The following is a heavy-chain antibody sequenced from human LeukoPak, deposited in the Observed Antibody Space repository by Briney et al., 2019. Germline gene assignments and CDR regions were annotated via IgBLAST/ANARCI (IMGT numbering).Heavy chain of an antibody. J-gene: IGHJ4*02. Sequence: PGGSLRLSCAASGFTFSTYAMSWARQAPGKRLERVSTISVSGGNTYYADSVKGRFTISRDNSKNTLYLQMNSLRAEYTAVYYCAKTPANWGTNWGQGTLVTVSS. V-gene: IGHV3-23*01. D-gene: IGHD7-27*01. CDR2: ISVSGGNT. CDR1: GFTFSTYA. CDR3: AKTPANWGTN.